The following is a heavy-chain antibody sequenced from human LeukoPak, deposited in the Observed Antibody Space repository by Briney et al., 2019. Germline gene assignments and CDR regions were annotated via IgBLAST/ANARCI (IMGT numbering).Heavy chain of an antibody. Sequence: PGGSLRLSCAASGFTFSSYEMNWVRQAPGKGLEWVSYISSSGSTIYYADSVKGRFTVSRDSSKNTLHLQMNSLRAEVTAVYYCARDIELSCWGQGTLVTVSS. V-gene: IGHV3-48*03. CDR3: ARDIELSC. CDR1: GFTFSSYE. CDR2: ISSSGSTI. D-gene: IGHD1-26*01. J-gene: IGHJ4*02.